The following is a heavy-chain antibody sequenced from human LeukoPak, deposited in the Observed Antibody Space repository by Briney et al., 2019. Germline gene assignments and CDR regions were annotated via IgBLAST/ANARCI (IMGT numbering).Heavy chain of an antibody. V-gene: IGHV4-59*01. CDR3: ARGRWSAVAGTIYDY. CDR2: IYYSGST. J-gene: IGHJ4*02. D-gene: IGHD6-19*01. CDR1: GGSISSYY. Sequence: SETLSLTCTVSGGSISSYYWSWIRQPPGKGLEWIGYIYYSGSTNYNPSLKSRVTISVDTSKNQFFLKLSSVTAADTAVYYCARGRWSAVAGTIYDYWGQGTLVTVSS.